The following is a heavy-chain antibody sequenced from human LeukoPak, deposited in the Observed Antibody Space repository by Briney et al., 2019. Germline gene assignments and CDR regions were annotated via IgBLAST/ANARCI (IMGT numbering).Heavy chain of an antibody. V-gene: IGHV4-4*08. CDR2: VYSSGST. Sequence: KPSETLSLTCSVSGGTFGTYYWSWIRQPPGKGLEWIGYVYSSGSTKYSSYNPSLKSRVTISVDTSKNQFSLKLTSVTTSDTAVYFCARAGHYGEYDLGVWGQGATVTVSS. J-gene: IGHJ6*02. D-gene: IGHD4-17*01. CDR3: ARAGHYGEYDLGV. CDR1: GGTFGTYY.